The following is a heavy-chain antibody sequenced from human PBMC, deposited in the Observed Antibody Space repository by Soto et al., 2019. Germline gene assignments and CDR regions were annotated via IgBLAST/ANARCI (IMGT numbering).Heavy chain of an antibody. V-gene: IGHV4-30-4*01. CDR1: GGSISSGDYY. Sequence: PSETLSLTCTVSGGSISSGDYYWSWIRQPPGKGLEWIGYIYYSGSTYYNPSLKSRVTISVDTSKNQFSLKLSPVTAADTAVYYCARGRFLEWLLSGWFDPWGQGTLVTVSS. J-gene: IGHJ5*02. CDR2: IYYSGST. D-gene: IGHD3-3*01. CDR3: ARGRFLEWLLSGWFDP.